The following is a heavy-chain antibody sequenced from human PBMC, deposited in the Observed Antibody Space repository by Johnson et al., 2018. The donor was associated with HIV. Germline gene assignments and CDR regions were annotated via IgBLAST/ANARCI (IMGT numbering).Heavy chain of an antibody. CDR3: ASLTWVARSSRFYAFDI. CDR1: GFTFSSYA. J-gene: IGHJ3*02. D-gene: IGHD6-13*01. CDR2: ILYDGSNK. Sequence: QVQLVESGGGVVQPGRSLRLSCAASGFTFSSYAMHWVRQAPGKGLEWVAVILYDGSNKYYADSVKGRFPISRDNSKNTLYLQMNSLGVEDTAVYYCASLTWVARSSRFYAFDIWGQGTMVTVSS. V-gene: IGHV3-30-3*01.